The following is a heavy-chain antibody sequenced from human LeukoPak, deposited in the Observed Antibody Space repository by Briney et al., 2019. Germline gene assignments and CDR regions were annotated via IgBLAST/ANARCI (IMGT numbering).Heavy chain of an antibody. CDR3: ATYRQVLLPFES. J-gene: IGHJ4*02. CDR1: GFTFRSYG. CDR2: IRSDGDNK. Sequence: GGSLRLSCAASGFTFRSYGMHWVRQPPGKGLEWVAFIRSDGDNKYYADSVKGRFTISRDNSKSTLSLQMNSLRAEDTAIYYCATYRQVLLPFESWGQGTLVTVSS. D-gene: IGHD2-8*02. V-gene: IGHV3-30*02.